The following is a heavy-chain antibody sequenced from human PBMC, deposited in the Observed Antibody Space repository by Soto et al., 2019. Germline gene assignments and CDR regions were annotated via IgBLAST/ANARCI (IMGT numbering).Heavy chain of an antibody. D-gene: IGHD3-22*01. CDR2: IIPIFGTA. CDR3: ARVEDGSGRVDDY. V-gene: IGHV1-69*13. J-gene: IGHJ4*02. Sequence: SVKVSCKASGGTFSSYAISWVRQAPGQGLEWMGGIIPIFGTANYAQKFQGRFTITADESTSTAYMELSSLRSEDTAVYYCARVEDGSGRVDDYWGQGTLVTVSS. CDR1: GGTFSSYA.